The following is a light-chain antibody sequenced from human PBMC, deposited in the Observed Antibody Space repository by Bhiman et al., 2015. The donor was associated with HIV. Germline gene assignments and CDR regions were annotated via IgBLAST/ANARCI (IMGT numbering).Light chain of an antibody. J-gene: IGLJ3*02. V-gene: IGLV1-44*01. CDR1: SSNIGSNT. Sequence: LTQPPSASGTPGQRVTISCSGSSSNIGSNTVNWYQQLPGTAPKLLIYRNNQRPSGVSNRFSGSKSGNTASLTISGLQAEDEADYYCSSYTSIGSLEFGGGTKLTVL. CDR3: SSYTSIGSLE. CDR2: RNN.